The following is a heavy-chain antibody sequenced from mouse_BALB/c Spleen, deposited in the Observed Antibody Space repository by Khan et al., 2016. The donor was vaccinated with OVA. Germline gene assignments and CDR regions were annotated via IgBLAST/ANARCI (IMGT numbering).Heavy chain of an antibody. CDR2: INPSNGRT. V-gene: IGHV1S81*02. Sequence: QVQLQQSGAELVNPGASVNLSCKASGYTLTSYWMHWVKQRPGQGLEWIGEINPSNGRTNYNEKFKSKATLTVDKSSSTAYMQLRSPTSEDSAVYYCARLLSNFGYWGQGTTLTVSS. CDR1: GYTLTSYW. CDR3: ARLLSNFGY. J-gene: IGHJ2*01.